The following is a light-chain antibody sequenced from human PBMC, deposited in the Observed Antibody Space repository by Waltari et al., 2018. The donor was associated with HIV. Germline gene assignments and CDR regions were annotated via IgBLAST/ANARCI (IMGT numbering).Light chain of an antibody. CDR3: QSYDSRLSEGV. Sequence: QSVLTQPPSVSEAPGPRVTISCTGNSSHLGAGYDVHWYQKFPGTVPKLLISCKANGPSVGPDRVSGSKSGTSASLAIIGVRAEDEADYYCQSYDSRLSEGVFGGGTKLTVL. V-gene: IGLV1-40*01. J-gene: IGLJ2*01. CDR2: CKA. CDR1: SSHLGAGYD.